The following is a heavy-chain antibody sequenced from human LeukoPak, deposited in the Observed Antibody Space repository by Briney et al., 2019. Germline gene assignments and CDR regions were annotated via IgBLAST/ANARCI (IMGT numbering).Heavy chain of an antibody. CDR2: VYYSGST. CDR1: GGSISSYY. Sequence: PSETLSLTCTVSGGSISSYYWSWIRQPPGKGLEWIGYVYYSGSTNYNPSLKSRVTISVDTSKNQFSLKLSSVTAADTAVYYRARAPSTWYFGYWGQGTLVTVSS. V-gene: IGHV4-59*01. CDR3: ARAPSTWYFGY. J-gene: IGHJ4*02.